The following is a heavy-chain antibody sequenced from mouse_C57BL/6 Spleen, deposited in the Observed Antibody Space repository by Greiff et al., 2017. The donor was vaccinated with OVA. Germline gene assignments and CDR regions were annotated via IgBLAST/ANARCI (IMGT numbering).Heavy chain of an antibody. V-gene: IGHV1-55*01. CDR3: ARAGYSNFDY. Sequence: GKRQQSGAELVRPGASVKMSCKASGYTFTSYWITWVKQRPGQGLEWIGDIYPGSGSTNYNEKFKSKATLTVDTSSSTAYMQLSSLTSEDSAVYYCARAGYSNFDYWGQGTTLTVSS. CDR1: GYTFTSYW. D-gene: IGHD2-5*01. CDR2: IYPGSGST. J-gene: IGHJ2*01.